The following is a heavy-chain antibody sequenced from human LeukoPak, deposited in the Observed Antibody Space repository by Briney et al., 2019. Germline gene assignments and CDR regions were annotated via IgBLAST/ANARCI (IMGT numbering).Heavy chain of an antibody. CDR2: IAGTGSHI. D-gene: IGHD1-1*01. CDR1: GFTFSAYS. Sequence: GGSLRLSCAASGFTFSAYSMNWVRQAPGKGLEWVSSIAGTGSHIDYADSVKGRFTISRDNAKNSLHLQMNSLTAEDTAVYYCARGVIAPIGKSRSFDPWGQGTLVIVSS. CDR3: ARGVIAPIGKSRSFDP. J-gene: IGHJ5*02. V-gene: IGHV3-21*01.